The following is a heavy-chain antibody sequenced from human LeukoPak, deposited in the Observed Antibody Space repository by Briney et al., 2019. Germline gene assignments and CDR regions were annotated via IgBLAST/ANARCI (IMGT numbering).Heavy chain of an antibody. CDR3: ARGGFSSGWPPFYNWFDP. Sequence: ASVKVSCKASGYTFTSYAMHWVRQAPGQRLEWMGWINAGNGNTKYSQKFQGRVTTTRDTSASTAYMELSSLRSEDTAVYYCARGGFSSGWPPFYNWFDPWGQGTLVTVSS. CDR1: GYTFTSYA. V-gene: IGHV1-3*01. J-gene: IGHJ5*02. CDR2: INAGNGNT. D-gene: IGHD6-19*01.